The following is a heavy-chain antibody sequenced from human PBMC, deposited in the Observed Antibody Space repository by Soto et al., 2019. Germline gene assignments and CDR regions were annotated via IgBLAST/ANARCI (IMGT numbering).Heavy chain of an antibody. CDR1: GFTFSSYS. CDR2: ISSSSSYI. V-gene: IGHV3-21*01. Sequence: EVQLVESGGGLVKPGGSLRRSCAASGFTFSSYSMNWVRQAPGKGLEWVSSISSSSSYIYYADSVKGRFTISRDNAKNSLYLQMNSLRAEDTAVYYCARGCGGSCYSAPGMDVWGQGTTVTVSS. J-gene: IGHJ6*02. D-gene: IGHD2-15*01. CDR3: ARGCGGSCYSAPGMDV.